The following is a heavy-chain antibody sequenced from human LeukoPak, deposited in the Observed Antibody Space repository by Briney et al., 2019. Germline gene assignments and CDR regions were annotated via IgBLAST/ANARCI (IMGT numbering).Heavy chain of an antibody. Sequence: GGSLRLSCAASGFTFTNYWMSWVRQAPGKGLEWVANIKGDGSEIYYVDSVKGRFSISRDNAKNSLYLQMNSLRAEDTAVYCCARDGSSFDYWGQGALVTVSS. CDR1: GFTFTNYW. CDR2: IKGDGSEI. V-gene: IGHV3-7*01. D-gene: IGHD2-15*01. CDR3: ARDGSSFDY. J-gene: IGHJ4*02.